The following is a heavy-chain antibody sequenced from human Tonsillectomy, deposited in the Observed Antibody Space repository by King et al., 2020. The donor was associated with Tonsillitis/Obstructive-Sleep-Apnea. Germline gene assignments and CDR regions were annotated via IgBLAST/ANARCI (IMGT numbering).Heavy chain of an antibody. J-gene: IGHJ4*02. CDR2: IKTNGGST. CDR3: VRDRGRQQLNFDY. Sequence: VQLVESGGDLVQPGGSLRLACSASGFTFSSYALHWVRQAPGKGLEYVSSIKTNGGSTYYADSVKGRFTISRDDSKSTLYLQMSSLTADDTAVYYCVRDRGRQQLNFDYWGQGTLVTVSS. D-gene: IGHD3-10*01. CDR1: GFTFSSYA. V-gene: IGHV3-64D*06.